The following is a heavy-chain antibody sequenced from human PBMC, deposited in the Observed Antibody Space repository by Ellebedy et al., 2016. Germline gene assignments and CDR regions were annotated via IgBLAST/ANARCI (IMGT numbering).Heavy chain of an antibody. V-gene: IGHV4-59*01. CDR1: GGSISSYY. D-gene: IGHD3-10*01. J-gene: IGHJ6*03. CDR2: IYYSGST. Sequence: SETLSLTCTVSGGSISSYYWSWIRQPPGKGLEWIGYIYYSGSTNYNPSLKSRVTISVNTSKNQFSLKLSSVTAADTAVYYCARVSVGYYYMDVWGKGTTVTVSS. CDR3: ARVSVGYYYMDV.